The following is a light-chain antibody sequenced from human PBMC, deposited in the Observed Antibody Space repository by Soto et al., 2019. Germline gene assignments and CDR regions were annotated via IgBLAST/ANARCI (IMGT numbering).Light chain of an antibody. CDR2: GAS. CDR3: QQYGSSPWT. J-gene: IGKJ1*01. V-gene: IGKV3-20*01. Sequence: EIVLTQSPGTLSLSPGERATLSCRASQSVSSSYLAWYQQKPGQAPRLLIYGASSRATGIPDRFSGSGSGTAFTITISRLEPADFAVYYCQQYGSSPWTFGQGTKVEIK. CDR1: QSVSSSY.